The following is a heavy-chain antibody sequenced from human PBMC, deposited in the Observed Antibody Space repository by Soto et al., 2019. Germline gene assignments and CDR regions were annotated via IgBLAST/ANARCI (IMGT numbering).Heavy chain of an antibody. CDR1: GFTFSSYG. CDR2: ISYDGSNK. J-gene: IGHJ6*02. CDR3: AKDQLQQSEMGQWLVLGWSIRYGMDV. D-gene: IGHD6-19*01. V-gene: IGHV3-30*18. Sequence: QVQLVESGGGVVQPGRSLRLSCAASGFTFSSYGMHWVRQAPGKGLEWVAVISYDGSNKYYADSVKGRFTISRDNSKNTMYLQMNSLRAEDTAVYYCAKDQLQQSEMGQWLVLGWSIRYGMDVWGQGTTVTVSS.